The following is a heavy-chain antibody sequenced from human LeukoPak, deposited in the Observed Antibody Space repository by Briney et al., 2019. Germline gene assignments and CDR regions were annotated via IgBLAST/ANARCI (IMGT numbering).Heavy chain of an antibody. D-gene: IGHD2-15*01. Sequence: PGGSLRLSCTASGFTFGDYAMSWVRQAPGKGLEWVGFIRSKAYGGTTEYAASVKGRFTISRDDSKSIAYLQMNSLKTEDTAVYYCTRGYCSGGSCYSYYYYMDVWGKGTTVTVSS. CDR1: GFTFGDYA. V-gene: IGHV3-49*04. J-gene: IGHJ6*03. CDR2: IRSKAYGGTT. CDR3: TRGYCSGGSCYSYYYYMDV.